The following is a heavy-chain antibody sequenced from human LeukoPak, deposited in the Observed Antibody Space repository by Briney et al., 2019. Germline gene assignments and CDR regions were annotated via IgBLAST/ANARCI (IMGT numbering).Heavy chain of an antibody. CDR1: GFTFSSYW. CDR3: AKSRGFYGSGRPPTFEY. D-gene: IGHD3-10*01. CDR2: INSDGSST. Sequence: PGGSLRLSCAASGFTFSSYWMHWVRQAPGKGLVWVSRINSDGSSTSYADSMKGRFTISRDNAKNTLYLQMNGLRADDTAVYYCAKSRGFYGSGRPPTFEYWGQGTLVTVSS. J-gene: IGHJ4*02. V-gene: IGHV3-74*01.